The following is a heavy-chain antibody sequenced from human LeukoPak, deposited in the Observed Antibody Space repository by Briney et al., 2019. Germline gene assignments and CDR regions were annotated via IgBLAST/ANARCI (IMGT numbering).Heavy chain of an antibody. D-gene: IGHD6-13*01. CDR2: TKQDGSEK. CDR3: AHSSFSSSWHAIYDY. V-gene: IGHV3-7*01. Sequence: GGSLRLSCAASGFTFSSYWMSWVRQAPGKGLEWVANTKQDGSEKYYVDSVKGRFTISRDNAKNSLYLQMNSLRAEDTAVYYCAHSSFSSSWHAIYDYWGQGTLVTVSS. CDR1: GFTFSSYW. J-gene: IGHJ4*02.